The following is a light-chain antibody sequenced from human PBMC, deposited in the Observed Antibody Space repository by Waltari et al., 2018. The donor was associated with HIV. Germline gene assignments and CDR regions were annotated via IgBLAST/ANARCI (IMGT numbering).Light chain of an antibody. Sequence: HSALTQPASVSGSPGQSIPISCPGTRRYVGSYNLAPWYQQHPGKAPKPLIYEVKRRPSGLSDRFSGSKSGNTASLTVSGLQAEDEAIYYCCSYAGSDTLVFGGGTSLTIL. CDR2: EVK. CDR3: CSYAGSDTLV. J-gene: IGLJ3*02. CDR1: RRYVGSYNL. V-gene: IGLV2-23*02.